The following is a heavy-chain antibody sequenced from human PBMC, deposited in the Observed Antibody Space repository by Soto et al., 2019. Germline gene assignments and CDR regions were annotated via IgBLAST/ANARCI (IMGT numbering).Heavy chain of an antibody. CDR2: MIPIFGTA. J-gene: IGHJ4*02. CDR3: AGVPFRSYSRSWYVY. V-gene: IGHV1-69*12. Sequence: QVQLVQSGAEVKKPGSSVKVSCKASGGTFSSYAISWVRQAPGQGLEWMGGMIPIFGTANYAHKFQGRVTITADESTSTAYMDLSSLRSEDTAVYYCAGVPFRSYSRSWYVYWGQGTLVTVSS. D-gene: IGHD6-13*01. CDR1: GGTFSSYA.